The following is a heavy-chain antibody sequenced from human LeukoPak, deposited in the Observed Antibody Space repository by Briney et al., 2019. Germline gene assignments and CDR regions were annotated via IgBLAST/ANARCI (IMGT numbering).Heavy chain of an antibody. D-gene: IGHD1-26*01. Sequence: SETLSLTCTVSGGSISSYYWSWVRQPAGKGLEWIGRIYTSGSANYNPSLMNRRTISVNKYTNQFSLKLRSMMAAETAVEYCAEDLSFYSGSYYNYYYYYMDVWGKGTTVTVSS. CDR1: GGSISSYY. J-gene: IGHJ6*03. V-gene: IGHV4-4*07. CDR3: AEDLSFYSGSYYNYYYYYMDV. CDR2: IYTSGSA.